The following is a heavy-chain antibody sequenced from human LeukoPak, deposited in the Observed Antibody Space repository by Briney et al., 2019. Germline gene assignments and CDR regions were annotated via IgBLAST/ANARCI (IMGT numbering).Heavy chain of an antibody. CDR2: VSTSNGAT. Sequence: ASVKVSCKTSGYNFNRYTITWVRQAPGQGLEWMGWVSTSNGATNYAEKFQGRVTMTTEAVTKTAYMELRRLTSGDTAMYLCARVSDTSMVTPGFDSWGQGTLVTVS. CDR3: ARVSDTSMVTPGFDS. CDR1: GYNFNRYT. D-gene: IGHD5-18*01. V-gene: IGHV1-18*01. J-gene: IGHJ4*02.